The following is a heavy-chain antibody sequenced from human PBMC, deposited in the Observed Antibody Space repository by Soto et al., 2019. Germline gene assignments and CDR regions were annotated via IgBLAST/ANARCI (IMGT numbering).Heavy chain of an antibody. J-gene: IGHJ5*02. CDR2: IYHSGTT. Sequence: QVQLHESGPGLVKPSQTLSLTCTVSGGSISSGGYYWSWIRQHPGRGLEWIGYIYHSGTTYYNPSLKSRVTISVDTSKNQFSLKLTSVTAADTAVYYCARVRGNQPLGWFDPWGQGTLVTVSS. D-gene: IGHD2-2*01. V-gene: IGHV4-31*03. CDR1: GGSISSGGYY. CDR3: ARVRGNQPLGWFDP.